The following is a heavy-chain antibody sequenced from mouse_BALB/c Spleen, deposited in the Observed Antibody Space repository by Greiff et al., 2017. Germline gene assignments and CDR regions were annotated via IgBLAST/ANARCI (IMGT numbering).Heavy chain of an antibody. CDR2: IWGDGST. V-gene: IGHV2-6-6*01. CDR1: GFSLTNSG. J-gene: IGHJ3*01. D-gene: IGHD2-2*01. CDR3: AKPDYYGSAFAY. Sequence: VKLMESGPGLVAPSQSLSITCTVSGFSLTNSGVHWVRQSPGKGLEWLGVIWGDGSTNYNSAFKSRLSISKDNSKSQVFLKMNSLQTDDTARYYCAKPDYYGSAFAYWGQGTLVTVSA.